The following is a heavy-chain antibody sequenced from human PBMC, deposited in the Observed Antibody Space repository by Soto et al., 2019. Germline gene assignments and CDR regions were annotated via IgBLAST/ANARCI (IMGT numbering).Heavy chain of an antibody. D-gene: IGHD3-10*01. CDR1: GFTFNSYA. Sequence: GGSLRLSCAASGFTFNSYAMSWVRQAPGKGLEWVSYISSSSSTIYYADSVKGRFTISRDNAKNSLYLQMNSLRDEDTAVYYCARIGQHHYGSGSIAYYYYYYGMDVWGQGTTVTVSS. CDR2: ISSSSSTI. CDR3: ARIGQHHYGSGSIAYYYYYYGMDV. V-gene: IGHV3-48*02. J-gene: IGHJ6*02.